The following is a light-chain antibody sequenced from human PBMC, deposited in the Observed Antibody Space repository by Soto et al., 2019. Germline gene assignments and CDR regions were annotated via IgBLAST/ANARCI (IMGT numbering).Light chain of an antibody. CDR1: QSVLYSSNNKNY. V-gene: IGKV4-1*01. Sequence: DIVMTQSPDSLAVSLGERATINCKSSQSVLYSSNNKNYLAWYQQKPGQPPKLLIYWASTRESRVPDRFSGSGSGTDFTLTISSLQAEDVAVYYCQQYFSTPPYTFGQGTKLEIK. J-gene: IGKJ2*01. CDR2: WAS. CDR3: QQYFSTPPYT.